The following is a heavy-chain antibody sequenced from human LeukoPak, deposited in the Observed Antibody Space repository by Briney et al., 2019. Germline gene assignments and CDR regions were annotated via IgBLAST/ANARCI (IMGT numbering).Heavy chain of an antibody. CDR2: IYHSGST. J-gene: IGHJ4*02. CDR1: GGSISSSNW. V-gene: IGHV4-4*02. D-gene: IGHD1-26*01. CDR3: WAVGATYPYYFDY. Sequence: SETLSLTCAVSGGSISSSNWWSWVRQPPGKGLEWIGEIYHSGSTNYNPSLKSRVTISVDKSRNQFSLKLSSVTAAVTAVYYCWAVGATYPYYFDYWGQGTLVTVSS.